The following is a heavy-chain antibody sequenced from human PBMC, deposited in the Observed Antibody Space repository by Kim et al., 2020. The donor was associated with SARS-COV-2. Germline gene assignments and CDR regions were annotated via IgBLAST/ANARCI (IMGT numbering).Heavy chain of an antibody. V-gene: IGHV1-46*01. D-gene: IGHD3-16*01. J-gene: IGHJ4*02. CDR3: ARELGGTYYFDY. Sequence: SYAQRFQGRVTMTRDTSTSTVFMELSSLRSEDTAVYYCARELGGTYYFDYWGQGTLVTVSS.